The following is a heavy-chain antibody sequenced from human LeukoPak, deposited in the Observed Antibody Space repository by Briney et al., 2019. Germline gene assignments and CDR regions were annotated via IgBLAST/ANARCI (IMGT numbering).Heavy chain of an antibody. CDR3: ARRSDYYDSSGYYYGALDI. D-gene: IGHD3-22*01. Sequence: SETLSLTCTVSGGSISSYYWGWIRQPPGKGLEWIGSIYYSGSTYYNPSLKSRVTISVDTSKNQFSLKLSSVTAADTAVYYCARRSDYYDSSGYYYGALDIWGQGTMVTVSS. J-gene: IGHJ3*02. CDR2: IYYSGST. CDR1: GGSISSYY. V-gene: IGHV4-39*01.